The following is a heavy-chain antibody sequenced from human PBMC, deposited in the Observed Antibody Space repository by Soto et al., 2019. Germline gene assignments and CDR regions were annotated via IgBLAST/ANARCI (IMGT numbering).Heavy chain of an antibody. V-gene: IGHV3-74*01. CDR3: ARGDRGGFDL. CDR1: GFTFSDYY. Sequence: PGGSLRLSCAASGFTFSDYYMSWIRQAPGKGLEWVSRVHSGGTTTTYADSVKGRFTISRDSARNTVSLQMSSLRAEDTAIYYCARGDRGGFDLWGHGTMVTVSS. CDR2: VHSGGTTT. J-gene: IGHJ3*01. D-gene: IGHD3-10*01.